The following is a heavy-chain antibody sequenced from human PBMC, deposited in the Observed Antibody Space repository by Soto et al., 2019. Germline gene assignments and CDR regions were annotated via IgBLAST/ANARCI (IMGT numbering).Heavy chain of an antibody. V-gene: IGHV1-69*12. CDR3: ARVRVRFLEWLGSEG. Sequence: QVQLVQSGAEVKKPGSSVKVSCTASGGTFSSYAFSWVRQAPGQGLEWMGGIIPIFGTANYAQKFQGRVTIPADESTSTAYMELSSLRSEDTAVYYCARVRVRFLEWLGSEGWGQGTLVTVSS. CDR1: GGTFSSYA. D-gene: IGHD3-3*01. CDR2: IIPIFGTA. J-gene: IGHJ4*02.